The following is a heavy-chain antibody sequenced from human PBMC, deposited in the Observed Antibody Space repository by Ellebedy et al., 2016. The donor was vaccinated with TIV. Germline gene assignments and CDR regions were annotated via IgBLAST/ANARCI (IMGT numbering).Heavy chain of an antibody. J-gene: IGHJ6*02. CDR3: ARDGYWGYSGYDLKYGMDV. Sequence: GESLKISCAASGFTFSSYWMSWVRQTPGKGLEWVANIKQDGREKYYVDSVKGRFPISRDKAKNSMYLQKHSLRAEDTAVCYCARDGYWGYSGYDLKYGMDVWGQGTTVTVSS. CDR1: GFTFSSYW. V-gene: IGHV3-7*01. CDR2: IKQDGREK. D-gene: IGHD5-12*01.